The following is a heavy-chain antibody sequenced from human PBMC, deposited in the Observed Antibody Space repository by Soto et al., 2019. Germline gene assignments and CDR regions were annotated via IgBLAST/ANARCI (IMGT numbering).Heavy chain of an antibody. CDR2: IYWDDDK. Sequence: QITLKESGPTLVKPTQTLTLTCTFSGFSLSTSEVGVGWIRQPPGKALEWLALIYWDDDKRYSPSLKTRLAITKDTPKNQVVLTMTDMDPVDTATYYCAHRFDWYYFNYWGQGTLVTVTS. D-gene: IGHD3-9*01. CDR1: GFSLSTSEVG. CDR3: AHRFDWYYFNY. J-gene: IGHJ4*02. V-gene: IGHV2-5*02.